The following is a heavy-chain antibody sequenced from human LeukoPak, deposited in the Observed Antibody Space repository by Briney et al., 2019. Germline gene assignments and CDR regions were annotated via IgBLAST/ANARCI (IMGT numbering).Heavy chain of an antibody. V-gene: IGHV3-21*04. CDR1: GFTFTSYS. J-gene: IGHJ4*02. CDR2: ITSSSRYI. D-gene: IGHD6-19*01. CDR3: ARDPTMYSSGWDIDY. Sequence: GGSLRLSCAASGFTFTSYSMNWVRRAPGKGLEWFSSITSSSRYIFYADSVKGRFTTSRDNAENSLYLQMNSLRAEDTAVYYCARDPTMYSSGWDIDYWGQGTLVTVSS.